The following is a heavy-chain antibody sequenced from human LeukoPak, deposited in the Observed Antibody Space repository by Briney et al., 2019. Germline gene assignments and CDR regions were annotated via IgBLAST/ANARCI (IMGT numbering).Heavy chain of an antibody. CDR2: IYYSGST. D-gene: IGHD4-17*01. CDR1: GGSISNYY. V-gene: IGHV4-59*08. J-gene: IGHJ4*02. Sequence: SETLSLTCTVSGGSISNYYWTWIRRPPGKGLEWIGDIYYSGSTNYNPSLKSRVTISVDTSKNQFSLNLCSVTAADTAVYYCARRDGDYDGAHFDYWGQGNLVTVSS. CDR3: ARRDGDYDGAHFDY.